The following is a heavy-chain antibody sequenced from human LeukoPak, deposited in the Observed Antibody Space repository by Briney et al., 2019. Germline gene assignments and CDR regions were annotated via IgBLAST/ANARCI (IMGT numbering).Heavy chain of an antibody. Sequence: SETLSLTCTVSGYSISSSDWWAWIRQSPGKGLEWIGYIYYTGSTYYNPSLKSRDTMSVDTSKNQFSLKLSSMTAVDTAVYYCARKYDSGWYDYWGQGILVTVSS. J-gene: IGHJ4*02. CDR2: IYYTGST. CDR1: GYSISSSDW. V-gene: IGHV4-28*01. CDR3: ARKYDSGWYDY. D-gene: IGHD6-19*01.